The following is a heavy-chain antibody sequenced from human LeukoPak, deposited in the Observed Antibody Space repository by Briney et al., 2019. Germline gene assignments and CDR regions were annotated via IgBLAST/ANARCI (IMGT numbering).Heavy chain of an antibody. V-gene: IGHV4-34*01. D-gene: IGHD5-18*01. J-gene: IGHJ6*03. CDR1: GGSFSGYY. CDR2: INHSGST. CDR3: ARAAGGYSYGYVYYYYMDV. Sequence: PSETLSLTCAVYGGSFSGYYWSWIRQPPGKGLEWIGEINHSGSTNYNPSLKSRVTISVDTSKNQFSLKLSSVTAADTAVYYCARAAGGYSYGYVYYYYMDVWGKGTTVTVSS.